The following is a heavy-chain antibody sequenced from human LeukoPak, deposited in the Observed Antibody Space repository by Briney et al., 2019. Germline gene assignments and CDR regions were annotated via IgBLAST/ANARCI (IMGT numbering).Heavy chain of an antibody. CDR3: ARDRAVVTNHYYYYGMDV. D-gene: IGHD4-23*01. CDR2: IYTSGST. J-gene: IGHJ6*02. CDR1: GGSISSGSYY. V-gene: IGHV4-61*02. Sequence: PSQTLSLTCTVSGGSISSGSYYWSLIRQPAGKGLEWIGRIYTSGSTNYNPSLKSRVTISVDTSKNQFSLKLSSVTAADTAVYYCARDRAVVTNHYYYYGMDVWGQGTTVTVSS.